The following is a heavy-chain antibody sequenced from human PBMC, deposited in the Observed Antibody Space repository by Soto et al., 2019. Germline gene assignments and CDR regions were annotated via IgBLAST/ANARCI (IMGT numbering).Heavy chain of an antibody. CDR1: GLNFSSYA. Sequence: EVQLLESGGGLVQPGGSLRLSCAASGLNFSSYAMSWVRQAPGKGLAWVSGISVSGGSTYYADSVKGRFTISRDNSKNTLYLQMNSLRAEDTAVYYCASNTRYDPPDYWGQGTLVTVSS. D-gene: IGHD3-16*01. CDR2: ISVSGGST. J-gene: IGHJ4*02. V-gene: IGHV3-23*01. CDR3: ASNTRYDPPDY.